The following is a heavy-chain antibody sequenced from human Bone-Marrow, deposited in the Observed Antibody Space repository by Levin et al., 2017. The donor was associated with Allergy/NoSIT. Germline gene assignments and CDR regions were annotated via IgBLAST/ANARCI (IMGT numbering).Heavy chain of an antibody. V-gene: IGHV3-30*18. J-gene: IGHJ6*03. CDR1: RFFFSTSG. D-gene: IGHD2-2*01. CDR3: AKGIVVPDFYHYYMDA. Sequence: PGESLKISCAASRFFFSTSGMHWVRQAPGKGLEWVAGISKDGTKKYYADSVKGRVTISRDNSKNTLYLQMSSLRVEDTAVYFCAKGIVVPDFYHYYMDAWGKGTTLIVSS. CDR2: ISKDGTKK.